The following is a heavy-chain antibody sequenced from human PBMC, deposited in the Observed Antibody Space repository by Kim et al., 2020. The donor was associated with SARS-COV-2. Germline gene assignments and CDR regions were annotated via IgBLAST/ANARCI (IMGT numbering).Heavy chain of an antibody. V-gene: IGHV3-33*01. J-gene: IGHJ4*02. Sequence: GGSLRLSCAASGFTFSSYGMHWVRQAPGKGLEWVAVIWYDGSNKYYADSVKGRFTISRDNSKNTLYLQMNSLRAEDTAVYYCARDGRALSSGWYWNGSGYYFDYWGQGTLVTVSS. CDR1: GFTFSSYG. CDR3: ARDGRALSSGWYWNGSGYYFDY. CDR2: IWYDGSNK. D-gene: IGHD6-19*01.